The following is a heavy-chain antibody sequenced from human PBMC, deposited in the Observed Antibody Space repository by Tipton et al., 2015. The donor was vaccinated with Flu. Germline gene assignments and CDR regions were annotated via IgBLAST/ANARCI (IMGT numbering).Heavy chain of an antibody. J-gene: IGHJ4*02. CDR3: ARAGRRRDTSNHFDY. V-gene: IGHV1-18*01. CDR2: ISVYNDNT. CDR1: GFIFTNYG. Sequence: QLVQSGGEVKKPGASVKISCKASGFIFTNYGISWVRQAPGQGLEWMGWISVYNDNTKFAQKFRDRVTMITDTSTTTAYMELRSLRSDDTAVYYCARAGRRRDTSNHFDYWGQGTLVTVSS. D-gene: IGHD4-11*01.